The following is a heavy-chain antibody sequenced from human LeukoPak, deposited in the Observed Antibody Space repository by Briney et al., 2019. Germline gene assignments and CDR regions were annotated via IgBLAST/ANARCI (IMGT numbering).Heavy chain of an antibody. D-gene: IGHD1-1*01. CDR3: TTLERYYYYCYLDV. Sequence: GGSLRLSCTASGFTFGDYAMSWVRQAPGKGMEWVGFIRSKAYGGTTEYAASVKGRFTISRDDSKSIAYLQMNSLKTEDTAVYYCTTLERYYYYCYLDVWGKGTTVTISS. J-gene: IGHJ6*03. CDR2: IRSKAYGGTT. CDR1: GFTFGDYA. V-gene: IGHV3-49*04.